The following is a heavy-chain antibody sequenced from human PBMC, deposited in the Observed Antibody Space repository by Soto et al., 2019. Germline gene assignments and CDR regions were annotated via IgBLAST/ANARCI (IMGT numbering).Heavy chain of an antibody. CDR2: VDYTGNT. J-gene: IGHJ4*02. V-gene: IGHV4-39*02. D-gene: IGHD3-10*01. CDR1: AGSISSDIYH. Sequence: AETLSLTCTFSAGSISSDIYHWGWVRQPPGKGLEWIGSVDYTGNTYCTPSLKSGGTIPVDTSKNQFSLQLTSVTAAETAVYYCARGKGLLLWFGELHPHNYWGQGTLVTVSS. CDR3: ARGKGLLLWFGELHPHNY.